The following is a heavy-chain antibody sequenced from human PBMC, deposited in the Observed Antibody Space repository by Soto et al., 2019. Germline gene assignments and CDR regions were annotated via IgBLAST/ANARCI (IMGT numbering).Heavy chain of an antibody. D-gene: IGHD6-13*01. CDR1: GGSVSSGSYY. V-gene: IGHV4-61*01. Sequence: SETLSLTCTVSGGSVSSGSYYWIWIRQPPGKGLEWIGYIYYSGSTNYNTSPKSRVTISVDTSKNQFSLKLSSVTAADTAVYYCPRKAPFSSSWYFYYYYGMDVWGQGTTVTVSS. CDR2: IYYSGST. CDR3: PRKAPFSSSWYFYYYYGMDV. J-gene: IGHJ6*02.